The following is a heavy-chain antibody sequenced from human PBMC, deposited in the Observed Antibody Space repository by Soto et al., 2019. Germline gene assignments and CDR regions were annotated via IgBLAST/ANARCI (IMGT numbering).Heavy chain of an antibody. CDR2: ISFDGSNK. V-gene: IGHV3-30*04. CDR1: GFTFSYYA. Sequence: QMQLVESGGGAVQPGRSLRLSCAASGFTFSYYAMHWVRQAPGKGLEWVAVISFDGSNKYYADSVKGRFTISRDNSKNTLYIRMNSMRGEDTDDYYCARLPGEMVAILYIYPLDGREPLSDVDVWGQGTTVTVSS. J-gene: IGHJ6*02. D-gene: IGHD5-12*01. CDR3: ARLPGEMVAILYIYPLDGREPLSDVDV.